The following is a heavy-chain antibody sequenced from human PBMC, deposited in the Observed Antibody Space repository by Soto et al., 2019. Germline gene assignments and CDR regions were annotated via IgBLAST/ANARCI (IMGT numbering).Heavy chain of an antibody. CDR3: ARRPSRYSSSWLHYFDY. V-gene: IGHV4-34*01. Sequence: PSETLSLTCAVYGGSFSGYYWSWIRQPPGKGLEWIGEINHSGSTNYNPSLKSRVTISVDTSKNQFSLKLSSVTAADTAVYYCARRPSRYSSSWLHYFDYWGQGTLVTVSS. J-gene: IGHJ4*02. CDR1: GGSFSGYY. D-gene: IGHD6-13*01. CDR2: INHSGST.